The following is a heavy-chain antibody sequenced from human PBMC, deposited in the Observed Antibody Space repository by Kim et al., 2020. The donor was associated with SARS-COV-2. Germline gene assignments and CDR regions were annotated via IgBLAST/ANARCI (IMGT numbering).Heavy chain of an antibody. CDR1: GGSISSYY. J-gene: IGHJ5*02. D-gene: IGHD3-16*01. CDR2: IYYSGST. CDR3: ARGGSGA. V-gene: IGHV4-59*01. Sequence: SETLSLTCTVSGGSISSYYWSWIRQPPGKGLEWIGYIYYSGSTNYNPSLKSRVTISVDTSKNQFSLKLSSVTAVDTAVYYCARGGSGAWGQGTLVTVSS.